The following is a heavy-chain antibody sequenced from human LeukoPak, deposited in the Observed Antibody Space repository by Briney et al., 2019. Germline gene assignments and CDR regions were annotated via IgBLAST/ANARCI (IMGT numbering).Heavy chain of an antibody. V-gene: IGHV3-21*01. Sequence: PSETLSLTCTVSGGSISSYYWSWIRQPPGKGLEWVSSISSSSSYIYYADSVKGRFTISRDNAKNSLYLQMNSLRAENTAVYYCARDVREPDMIVVVTADAFDIWGQGTMVTVSS. CDR1: GGSISSYY. J-gene: IGHJ3*02. CDR3: ARDVREPDMIVVVTADAFDI. CDR2: ISSSSSYI. D-gene: IGHD3-22*01.